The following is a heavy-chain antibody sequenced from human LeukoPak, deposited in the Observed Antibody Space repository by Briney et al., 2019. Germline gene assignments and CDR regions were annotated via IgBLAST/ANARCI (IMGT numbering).Heavy chain of an antibody. V-gene: IGHV1-2*06. D-gene: IGHD3-22*01. Sequence: GASVKVSCKASGYTFTGYYMHWVRQAPRQGLEWMGRINPNSGGTNYAQKFQGRVTMTRDTSISTAYMELSRLRSDDTAVYYCARWTYYYDSSGYYSWGQGTLVTVSS. CDR3: ARWTYYYDSSGYYS. J-gene: IGHJ4*02. CDR1: GYTFTGYY. CDR2: INPNSGGT.